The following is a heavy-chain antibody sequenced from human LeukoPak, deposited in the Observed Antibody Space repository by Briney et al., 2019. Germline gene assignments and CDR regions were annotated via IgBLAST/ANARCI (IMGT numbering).Heavy chain of an antibody. J-gene: IGHJ4*02. V-gene: IGHV1-8*03. CDR2: MNPNSGNT. CDR3: ARGLYCSSTGCYSFDY. D-gene: IGHD2-2*01. CDR1: GYTFTSYD. Sequence: ASVKVSCKASGYTFTSYDINWVRQATGQGLEWMGWMNPNSGNTGYAQKFQGRVTITRNTSISTAYMELSSLRSEDTAVYYCARGLYCSSTGCYSFDYWGQGTLVTVSS.